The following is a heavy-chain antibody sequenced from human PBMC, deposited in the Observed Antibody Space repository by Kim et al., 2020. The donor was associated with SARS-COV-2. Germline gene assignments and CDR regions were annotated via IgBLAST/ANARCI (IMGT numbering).Heavy chain of an antibody. Sequence: SVKVSCKASGGTFSSYAISWVRQAPGQGLEWMGRIIPILGIANYAQKFQGRVTITADKSTSTAYMELSSLRSEDTAVYYCARNDILTFYYFDYWGQGTLVTVSS. D-gene: IGHD3-9*01. CDR3: ARNDILTFYYFDY. CDR1: GGTFSSYA. J-gene: IGHJ4*02. CDR2: IIPILGIA. V-gene: IGHV1-69*04.